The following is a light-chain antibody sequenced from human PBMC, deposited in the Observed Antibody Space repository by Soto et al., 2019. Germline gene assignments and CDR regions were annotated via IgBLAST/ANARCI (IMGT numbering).Light chain of an antibody. CDR2: DAS. Sequence: EFVLTQSPSTLSVSPWDRATLSCRASQSVSSTYLAWYQQKPGQPPRLVIYDASKRATGIPARFSGRGSGTDFTLTISSLEPEDFAVYYCQQRSDWPLVGQGRRLETK. V-gene: IGKV3-11*01. CDR1: QSVSSTY. J-gene: IGKJ5*01. CDR3: QQRSDWPL.